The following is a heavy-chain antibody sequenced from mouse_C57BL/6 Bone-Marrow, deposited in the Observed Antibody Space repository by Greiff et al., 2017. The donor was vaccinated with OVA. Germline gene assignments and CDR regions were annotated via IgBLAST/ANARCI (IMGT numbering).Heavy chain of an antibody. CDR2: IEPENGDT. J-gene: IGHJ3*01. CDR1: GFNIKDDY. V-gene: IGHV14-4*01. CDR3: TTFYDYDGFAY. D-gene: IGHD2-4*01. Sequence: EVQLVESGAELVRPGASVKLSCTASGFNIKDDYMHWVKQRPEQGLEWIGWIEPENGDTEYASQFQGKATITADTSSNTAYLQLSSLTSEDTAVYYCTTFYDYDGFAYWGQGTLVTVSA.